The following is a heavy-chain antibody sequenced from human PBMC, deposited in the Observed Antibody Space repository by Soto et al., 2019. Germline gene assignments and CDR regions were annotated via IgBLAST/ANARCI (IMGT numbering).Heavy chain of an antibody. CDR3: ARSSSGWSYYYYYGMDV. J-gene: IGHJ6*02. V-gene: IGHV3-11*06. CDR2: ISSSSSYT. Sequence: QVQLVESGGGLVKPGGSLRLSCAASGFTFSDYYMSWIRQAPGKGLEWVSYISSSSSYTNYADSVKGRFTIPRDNAKNSLYLQMNSLRAEDTAVYYCARSSSGWSYYYYYGMDVWGQGTTVTVSS. CDR1: GFTFSDYY. D-gene: IGHD6-19*01.